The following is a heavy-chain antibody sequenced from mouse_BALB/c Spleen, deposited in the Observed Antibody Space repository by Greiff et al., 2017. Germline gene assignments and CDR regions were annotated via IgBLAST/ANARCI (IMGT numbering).Heavy chain of an antibody. V-gene: IGHV7-1*02. CDR2: SRNKANDYTT. CDR1: GFTFSDFY. J-gene: IGHJ4*01. Sequence: DVMLVESGGGLVQPGGSLRLSCATSGFTFSDFYMEWVRQPPGKRLEWIAASRNKANDYTTEYSASVKGRFIVSRDTSQSILYLQMNALRAEDTAIYYCARDYYGSSSYYAMDYWGQGTSVTVSS. CDR3: ARDYYGSSSYYAMDY. D-gene: IGHD1-1*01.